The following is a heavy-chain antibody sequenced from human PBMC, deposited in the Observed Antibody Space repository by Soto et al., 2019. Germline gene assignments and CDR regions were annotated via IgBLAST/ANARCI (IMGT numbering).Heavy chain of an antibody. CDR3: ATHVRSGMYPDF. J-gene: IGHJ4*02. V-gene: IGHV3-23*01. Sequence: EVQVLESGGGLVQPGGSLRLSCAASGFTFSSYAMSWVRQAPGKGLEWVSALSASGGSTYYADSVKGRFTISRDNSKNTLYLQMTSLRAEDTAVYYCATHVRSGMYPDFWGQGTLVTVSS. CDR2: LSASGGST. D-gene: IGHD3-10*01. CDR1: GFTFSSYA.